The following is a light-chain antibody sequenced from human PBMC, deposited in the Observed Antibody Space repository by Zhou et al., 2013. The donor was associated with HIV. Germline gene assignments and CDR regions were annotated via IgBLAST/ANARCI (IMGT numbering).Light chain of an antibody. V-gene: IGKV1-33*01. CDR3: QQYHTLPPA. CDR2: GAS. J-gene: IGKJ3*01. Sequence: DIQLTQSPSSLSASVGDRVTITCRASQSVSTYFNWFQHKPGKAPKLLIYGASSLQSGVPSRFSGSGSGTGFTFTISDLQAEDIATYYCQQYHTLPPAFGPGTKVDVK. CDR1: QSVSTY.